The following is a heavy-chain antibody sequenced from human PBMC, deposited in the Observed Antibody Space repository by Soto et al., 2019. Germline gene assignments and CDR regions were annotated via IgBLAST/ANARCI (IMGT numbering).Heavy chain of an antibody. J-gene: IGHJ6*02. Sequence: SXKVSCKASGGTXSSYAISWVRQAPGQGLEWMGGIIPIFGTANYAQRFQGRVTINADESTSTAYMELRSLRSEDTAVYYCARDTRGYSYGYGDYYYGMDVWGQGTTGTVSS. D-gene: IGHD5-18*01. CDR2: IIPIFGTA. V-gene: IGHV1-69*13. CDR1: GGTXSSYA. CDR3: ARDTRGYSYGYGDYYYGMDV.